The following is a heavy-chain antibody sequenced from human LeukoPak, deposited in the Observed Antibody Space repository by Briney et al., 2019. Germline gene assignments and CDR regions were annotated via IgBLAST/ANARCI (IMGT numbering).Heavy chain of an antibody. CDR2: INPNSGGT. CDR1: GYTFTVYY. J-gene: IGHJ5*02. D-gene: IGHD6-19*01. Sequence: ASVNVSCKASGYTFTVYYMHWVRQAPGQGPEWMGWINPNSGGTNYAQKFQGRVTMTRDTSLSTVYMELSRLRSDDTAVYYCATQATSGWHFSWGQGTLVTVSS. V-gene: IGHV1-2*02. CDR3: ATQATSGWHFS.